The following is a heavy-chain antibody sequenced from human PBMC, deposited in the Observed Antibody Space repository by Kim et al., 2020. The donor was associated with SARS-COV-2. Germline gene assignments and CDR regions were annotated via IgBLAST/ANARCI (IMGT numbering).Heavy chain of an antibody. Sequence: GGSLRLSCAASGLSFSDSYMNWVRQAPGKGLEWLSFISTRGESIFYADSVEGRFTISLYNAKNSLYLQMNYLRDEDTAVYYCARSGNGYNAFGIWGQGVLGTVSS. D-gene: IGHD5-12*01. CDR3: ARSGNGYNAFGI. J-gene: IGHJ4*02. V-gene: IGHV3-11*01. CDR1: GLSFSDSY. CDR2: ISTRGESI.